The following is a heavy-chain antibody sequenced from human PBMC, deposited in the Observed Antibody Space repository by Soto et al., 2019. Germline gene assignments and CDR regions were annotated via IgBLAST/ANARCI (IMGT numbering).Heavy chain of an antibody. Sequence: PSETLSLTCSVSDGSVTGYCGSWIRQPPGKGLEWIGCIDYNGRAHYNPSLTSRVTMSLDTSNNHFSLKLSSVTTTDTAVYYCARGPDHSKVGYWGQGTLVT. CDR2: IDYNGRA. CDR3: ARGPDHSKVGY. V-gene: IGHV4-59*02. D-gene: IGHD4-4*01. J-gene: IGHJ4*02. CDR1: DGSVTGYC.